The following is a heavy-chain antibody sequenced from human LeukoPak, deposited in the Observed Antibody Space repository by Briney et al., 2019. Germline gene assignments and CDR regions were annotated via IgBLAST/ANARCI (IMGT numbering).Heavy chain of an antibody. V-gene: IGHV4-59*01. CDR3: ARGSTRLWFDP. J-gene: IGHJ5*02. Sequence: GSLRLSCAASGFSFSSYWMSWVRQAPGKGLEWIGYIYYSGSTNYNPSLKSRVTISVDTSKNQFSLKLSSVTAADTAVYYCARGSTRLWFDPWGQGTLVTVSS. CDR2: IYYSGST. D-gene: IGHD6-13*01. CDR1: GFSFSSYW.